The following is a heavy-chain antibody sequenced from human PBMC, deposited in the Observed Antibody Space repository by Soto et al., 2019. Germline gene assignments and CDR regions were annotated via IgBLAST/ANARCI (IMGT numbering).Heavy chain of an antibody. CDR3: ARDRFSGWYAGLDY. V-gene: IGHV3-7*01. D-gene: IGHD6-19*01. CDR1: GFTFSSYW. J-gene: IGHJ4*02. CDR2: IKQDGSEK. Sequence: EVQLVESGGGLVQPGGSLRLSCAASGFTFSSYWMSWVRQAPGKGLEWVANIKQDGSEKYYVDSVKGRFTISRDNAKNSLYLQMNSLRAEDTAVYYCARDRFSGWYAGLDYWGQGTLVTVSS.